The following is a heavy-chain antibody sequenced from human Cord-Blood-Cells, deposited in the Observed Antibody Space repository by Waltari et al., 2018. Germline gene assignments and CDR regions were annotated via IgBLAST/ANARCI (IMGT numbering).Heavy chain of an antibody. V-gene: IGHV3-23*01. D-gene: IGHD2-15*01. CDR2: SSGSSGSR. J-gene: IGHJ4*02. CDR1: GFTFSRSS. CDR3: AKKYSSSVVVDANVDY. Sequence: QLLGSVGGLLQPGGSLILYCVASGFTFSRSSRSWVRQAPGKGLESVSASSGSSGSRYYADSVKGRFTISRDNSKSTLYLQMNSLRAEVTAVYYCAKKYSSSVVVDANVDYWGQRTLVTVSS.